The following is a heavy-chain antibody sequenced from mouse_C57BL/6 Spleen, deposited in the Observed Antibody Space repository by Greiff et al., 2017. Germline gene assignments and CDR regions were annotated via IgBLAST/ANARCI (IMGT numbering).Heavy chain of an antibody. CDR3: ATTVVATSYFDY. CDR1: GYTFTSYW. V-gene: IGHV1-55*01. D-gene: IGHD1-1*01. Sequence: VQLQQPGAELVKPGASVKMSCKASGYTFTSYWITWVKQRPGQGLEWIGDIYPGSGSTNYNEKFKSKATLTVDTSSSTAYMQLSSLTSEDSAVYYCATTVVATSYFDYWGQGTTLTVSS. J-gene: IGHJ2*01. CDR2: IYPGSGST.